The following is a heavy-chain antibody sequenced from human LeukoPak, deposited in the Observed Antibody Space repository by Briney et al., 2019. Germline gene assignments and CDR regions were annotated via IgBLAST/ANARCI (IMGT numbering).Heavy chain of an antibody. CDR2: IYYSGST. CDR3: AGSDGDYGDFDY. Sequence: PSETLSLTCTVSGGSISSYYWSWIRQPPGKGLEWIGYIYYSGSTNYNPSLKSRVTISVDTSKNQFSLKLSSVTAADTAVYYCAGSDGDYGDFDYWGQGTLVTVSS. J-gene: IGHJ4*02. CDR1: GGSISSYY. V-gene: IGHV4-59*01. D-gene: IGHD4-17*01.